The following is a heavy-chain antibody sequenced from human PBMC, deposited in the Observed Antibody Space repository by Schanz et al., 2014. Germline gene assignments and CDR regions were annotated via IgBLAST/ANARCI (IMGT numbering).Heavy chain of an antibody. CDR3: AREDRYYHGLDV. CDR2: IYYSGST. V-gene: IGHV4-30-2*01. CDR1: GGSISRGFYS. J-gene: IGHJ6*02. Sequence: QLQLQESGSGLVKPSQTLSLTCAVSGGSISRGFYSWNWIRQPPGRGLEWIGCIYYSGSTYYNPSIRPRVTITVDRSKDLSPQRLNSVTAADTAVYYCAREDRYYHGLDVWGQGTTVTVS.